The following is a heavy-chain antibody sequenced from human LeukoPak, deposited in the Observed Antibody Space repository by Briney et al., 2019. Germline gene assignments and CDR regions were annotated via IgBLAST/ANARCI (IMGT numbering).Heavy chain of an antibody. D-gene: IGHD3-10*01. V-gene: IGHV4-61*09. Sequence: SETLSLTCTVSGGSISSRSYCWSWIRQPAGKGLEWIGHVHISGSTNYNSSLKSRVTISVDTSKNQFSLKLSSVTAADTAVYYCARAAPELLWFGELHWFDPWGQGTLVTVSS. J-gene: IGHJ5*02. CDR2: VHISGST. CDR3: ARAAPELLWFGELHWFDP. CDR1: GGSISSRSYC.